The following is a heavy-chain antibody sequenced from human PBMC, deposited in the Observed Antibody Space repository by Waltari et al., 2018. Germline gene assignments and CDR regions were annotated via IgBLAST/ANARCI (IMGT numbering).Heavy chain of an antibody. Sequence: EVQMVESGGDLVKPGGSLRLSCAASGLPFSRATMPGVRQAPGKGLVWVGRAKSKAEGGAIDYAAPVRGRFNILRDDSNNTLYLQMNSLRTEDTGVYYCIHYGPETYSTDKWGPGTLVTVSS. V-gene: IGHV3-15*01. CDR3: IHYGPETYSTDK. CDR1: GLPFSRAT. J-gene: IGHJ4*02. CDR2: AKSKAEGGAI. D-gene: IGHD3-10*01.